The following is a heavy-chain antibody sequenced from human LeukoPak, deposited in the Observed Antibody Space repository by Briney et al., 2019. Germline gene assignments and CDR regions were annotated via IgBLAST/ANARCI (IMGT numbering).Heavy chain of an antibody. V-gene: IGHV4-38-2*02. Sequence: SETLSLTCTVSYYSISTGYFWGWVRQPPGKGLEWIGSIYQSGSTYYNPSLESRVTISVDTSKNQFSLSLSSVTAADTAVYFCARDRVGIRPYYMDVWGKGTTVTVSS. CDR2: IYQSGST. CDR1: YYSISTGYF. J-gene: IGHJ6*03. D-gene: IGHD1-26*01. CDR3: ARDRVGIRPYYMDV.